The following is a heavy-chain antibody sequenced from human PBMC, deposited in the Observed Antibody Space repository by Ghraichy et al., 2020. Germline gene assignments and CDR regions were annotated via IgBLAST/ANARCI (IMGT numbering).Heavy chain of an antibody. Sequence: SETLSLTCAVSGGSISSSNWWSWVRQPPGKGLEWIGEIYHSGSTNYYPSLKRRVTISVDKSKNQFSLKLTSVTAAATAVYYCAKTRGVWSGFQYYFDSWGQGTLVSVSS. V-gene: IGHV4-4*02. J-gene: IGHJ4*02. D-gene: IGHD3-3*01. CDR3: AKTRGVWSGFQYYFDS. CDR2: IYHSGST. CDR1: GGSISSSNW.